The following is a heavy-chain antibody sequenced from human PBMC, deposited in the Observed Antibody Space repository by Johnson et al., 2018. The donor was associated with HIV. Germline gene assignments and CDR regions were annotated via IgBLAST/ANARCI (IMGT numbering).Heavy chain of an antibody. J-gene: IGHJ3*02. V-gene: IGHV3-30*04. CDR1: GFTFSSYA. CDR3: AKDMGLYYDSSGRYDAFDI. CDR2: ISYDGSNK. D-gene: IGHD3-22*01. Sequence: QVYLVESGGGLVKPGGSLRLSCVASGFTFSSYAMHWVRQAPGKGLEWVAVISYDGSNKYYADSVKGRFTISRDNAKNSLYLQMNSLRAEDTALYYCAKDMGLYYDSSGRYDAFDIWGQGTMVTVSS.